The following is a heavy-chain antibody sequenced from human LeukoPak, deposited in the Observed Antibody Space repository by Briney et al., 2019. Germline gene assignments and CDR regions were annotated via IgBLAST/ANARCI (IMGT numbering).Heavy chain of an antibody. D-gene: IGHD2-2*01. CDR1: GFTFSAYA. CDR3: AKATAIVVVPAANDY. CDR2: ISGSGGST. V-gene: IGHV3-23*01. Sequence: LAGGSLRLSCAASGFTFSAYAMSWVRQAPGKGLEWVSAISGSGGSTYYADSVKGRFTISRDNSKNTLYLQMNSLRAEDTAVYYCAKATAIVVVPAANDYWGQGTLVTVSS. J-gene: IGHJ4*02.